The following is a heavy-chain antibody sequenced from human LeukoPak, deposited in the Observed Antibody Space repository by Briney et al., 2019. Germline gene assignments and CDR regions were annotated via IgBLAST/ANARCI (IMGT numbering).Heavy chain of an antibody. V-gene: IGHV3-23*01. J-gene: IGHJ4*02. CDR2: ISGNGIST. CDR3: AKPPRPAAAAGTSIFDY. Sequence: PGGSLRLSCAASGFTFSSFALSWVRQAPGKGLEWVSTISGNGISTFYADSVKGRFTISRDNSKNTLYLQMNSLRAEDTAVYYCAKPPRPAAAAGTSIFDYWGQGTLVTVSS. CDR1: GFTFSSFA. D-gene: IGHD6-13*01.